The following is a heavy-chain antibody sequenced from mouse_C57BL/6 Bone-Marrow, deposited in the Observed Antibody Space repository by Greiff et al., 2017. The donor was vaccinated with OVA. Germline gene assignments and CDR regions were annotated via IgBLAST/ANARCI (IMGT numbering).Heavy chain of an antibody. CDR1: GYTFTSYW. CDR2: IYPGSGST. Sequence: VQLQQPGAELVKPGASVQMSCKASGYTFTSYWITWVKQRPGQGLEWIGDIYPGSGSTNYNEKFKSKATLTVDTSSSTAYMQLSSLTSEDSAVYFCSRWWLLPSFWYFDVWGTGTTVTVSS. D-gene: IGHD2-3*01. CDR3: SRWWLLPSFWYFDV. V-gene: IGHV1-55*01. J-gene: IGHJ1*03.